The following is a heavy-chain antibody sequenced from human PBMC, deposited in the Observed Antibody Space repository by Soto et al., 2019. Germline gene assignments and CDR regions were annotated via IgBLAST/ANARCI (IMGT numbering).Heavy chain of an antibody. Sequence: SETLSLTCTVSGGSVSSGSYYWTWIRQPPGKGLEWIGNIYYNGNTNYNPSLKSRVTISADTSQNQFSLNLNSVTAADTAVYFFARPRGYSNGETRNWSAPWGRGTLVTVSS. CDR2: IYYNGNT. D-gene: IGHD5-18*01. CDR1: GGSVSSGSYY. J-gene: IGHJ5*02. V-gene: IGHV4-61*01. CDR3: ARPRGYSNGETRNWSAP.